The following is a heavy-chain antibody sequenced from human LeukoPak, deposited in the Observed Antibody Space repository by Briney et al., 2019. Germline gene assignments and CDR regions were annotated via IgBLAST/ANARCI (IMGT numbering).Heavy chain of an antibody. D-gene: IGHD1-26*01. CDR1: GFTFSNYA. CDR3: ARDRGIYSGSYLFDY. CDR2: ISSNGGSI. J-gene: IGHJ4*02. Sequence: QSGGSLRLSCAASGFTFSNYAMYWVRQAPGKGLECVSAISSNGGSIYYANSVKGRFTISRDNSKNTLYLQMGSLRAEDMAVYYCARDRGIYSGSYLFDYWGQGTLVTVSS. V-gene: IGHV3-64*01.